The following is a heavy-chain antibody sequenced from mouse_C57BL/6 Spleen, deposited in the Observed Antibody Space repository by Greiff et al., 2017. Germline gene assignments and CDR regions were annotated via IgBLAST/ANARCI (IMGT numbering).Heavy chain of an antibody. J-gene: IGHJ4*01. CDR1: GFTFSSYA. CDR2: ISDGGSYT. Sequence: EVKLVESGGGLVKPGGSLKLSCAASGFTFSSYAMSWVRQTPEKRLEWVATISDGGSYTYYPDNVKGRFTISRDNAKNNLYLQMSHLKSEDTAMYYCARDRGYAMDYWGQGTSVTVSS. D-gene: IGHD3-3*01. V-gene: IGHV5-4*01. CDR3: ARDRGYAMDY.